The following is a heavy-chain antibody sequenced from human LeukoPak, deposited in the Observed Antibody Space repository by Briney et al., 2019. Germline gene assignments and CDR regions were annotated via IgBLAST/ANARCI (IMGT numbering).Heavy chain of an antibody. V-gene: IGHV1-69*13. CDR3: ARSSRRGIAAAGTLVG. CDR2: IIPIFGTA. J-gene: IGHJ4*02. Sequence: SVKVSCKASGGTFSSCAISWVRQAPGQGLEWMGGIIPIFGTANYAQKFQGRVTITADESTSTAYMELSSLRSEDTAVYYCARSSRRGIAAAGTLVGWGQGTLVTVSS. CDR1: GGTFSSCA. D-gene: IGHD6-13*01.